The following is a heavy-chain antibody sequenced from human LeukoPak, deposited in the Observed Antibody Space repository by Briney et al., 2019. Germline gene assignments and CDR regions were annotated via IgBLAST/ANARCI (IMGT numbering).Heavy chain of an antibody. V-gene: IGHV3-11*01. J-gene: IGHJ3*02. Sequence: PGGSLRLSCAASGFTFSDYYMSWIRQAPGKGLEWVSRVSSSGSAINYADSVKGRFTISRDNAKNSLYLQMNSLRAEDTAVYYCARAYYQSGDAFEIWGQGTMVTISS. CDR3: ARAYYQSGDAFEI. D-gene: IGHD2-21*01. CDR1: GFTFSDYY. CDR2: VSSSGSAI.